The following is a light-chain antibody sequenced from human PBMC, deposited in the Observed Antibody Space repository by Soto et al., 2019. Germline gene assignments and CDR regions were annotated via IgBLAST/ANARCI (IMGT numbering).Light chain of an antibody. J-gene: IGKJ1*01. V-gene: IGKV3-20*01. CDR2: GAS. Sequence: EIVLTQSPGTLSLSPGERATLSCRASQSVNSRLAWYQHKPGQAPRLLIYGASSRATGIPDRFSGRGSGTDFTLTISRLEPEDFAVYYCQQYGSSPWTFGQGTKVDI. CDR1: QSVNSR. CDR3: QQYGSSPWT.